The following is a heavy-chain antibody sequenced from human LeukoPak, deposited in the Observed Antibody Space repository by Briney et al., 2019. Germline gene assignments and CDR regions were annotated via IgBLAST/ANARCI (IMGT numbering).Heavy chain of an antibody. CDR1: GYTFTSYY. CDR2: INTSGGST. J-gene: IGHJ4*02. V-gene: IGHV1-46*01. Sequence: GASVKVSCKASGYTFTSYYMHWVRQAPGQGLEWMGIINTSGGSTSYAQKFQGRVTMTRDTSTSTVYMELSSLRPEDTAVYYCARGLFKNDYGYWGQGTLVTVSS. CDR3: ARGLFKNDYGY. D-gene: IGHD4-17*01.